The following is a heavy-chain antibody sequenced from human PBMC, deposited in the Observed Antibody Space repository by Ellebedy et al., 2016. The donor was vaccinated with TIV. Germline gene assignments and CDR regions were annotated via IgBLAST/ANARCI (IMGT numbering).Heavy chain of an antibody. CDR3: ARDEGKWNYVNFFDS. J-gene: IGHJ4*02. CDR1: GYTFTSYS. V-gene: IGHV1-46*01. CDR2: SDPRGGRT. D-gene: IGHD1-7*01. Sequence: AASVKVSCKASGYTFTSYSMHWVRRAPGQGLEWMGISDPRGGRTSYAQKFQDRVTMTRDTSTSTVYMELSSLRSEDTAVYYCARDEGKWNYVNFFDSWGQGTLVTVSS.